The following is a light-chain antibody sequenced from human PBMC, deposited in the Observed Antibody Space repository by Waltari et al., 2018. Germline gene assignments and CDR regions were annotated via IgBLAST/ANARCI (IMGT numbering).Light chain of an antibody. CDR1: QSVSNN. CDR3: QQYKNWWT. Sequence: EIVMTQSPATLSVSPGERATLSCRASQSVSNNLAWYQQKPGQAPRLLMYGASIRATGIQDRFSGSGSGTEFTITISSLQYEDFAVYYCQQYKNWWTFGQGTKVAIK. CDR2: GAS. V-gene: IGKV3-15*01. J-gene: IGKJ1*01.